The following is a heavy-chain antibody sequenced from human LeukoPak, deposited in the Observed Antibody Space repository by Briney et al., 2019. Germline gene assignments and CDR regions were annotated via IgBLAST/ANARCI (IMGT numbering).Heavy chain of an antibody. V-gene: IGHV3-74*01. D-gene: IGHD3-9*01. CDR1: GFTFSSYW. Sequence: GGSLRLSCAASGFTFSSYWMHWVRQAPGKGLVWVSRINSDGSNTSYADPVKGRFTISRDNAKNTLYLQMNSLRDEDTAVYYCARSSHYDILTGYSEEDAFDIWGQGTMVTVSS. J-gene: IGHJ3*02. CDR2: INSDGSNT. CDR3: ARSSHYDILTGYSEEDAFDI.